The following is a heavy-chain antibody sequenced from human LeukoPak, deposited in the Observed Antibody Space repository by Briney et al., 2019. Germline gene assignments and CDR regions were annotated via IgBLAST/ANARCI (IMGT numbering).Heavy chain of an antibody. V-gene: IGHV3-23*01. CDR2: ISGSGGST. D-gene: IGHD1-26*01. J-gene: IGHJ6*02. Sequence: PGGSLRLSCAASGFAFSSYAMSWVRQAPGKGLEWVSAISGSGGSTYYADSVKGRFTISRDNSKNTLYLQMNSLRAEDTAVYYCAKDRWELLPPKGMDVWGQGTTVTVSS. CDR3: AKDRWELLPPKGMDV. CDR1: GFAFSSYA.